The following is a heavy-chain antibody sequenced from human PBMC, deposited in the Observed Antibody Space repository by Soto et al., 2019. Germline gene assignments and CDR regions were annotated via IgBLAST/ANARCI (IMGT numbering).Heavy chain of an antibody. D-gene: IGHD3-10*01. Sequence: ASVKVSCKATGYTFTSFDINWVRQATGQGLEWMGWMNPSSGNAGSAQNFQGRVTMTSNTATSTAYMELSSLRSEDTAVYYCARSSGGSGKLWNYDGMDVWGKGTRVTVSS. CDR1: GYTFTSFD. CDR3: ARSSGGSGKLWNYDGMDV. CDR2: MNPSSGNA. J-gene: IGHJ6*04. V-gene: IGHV1-8*01.